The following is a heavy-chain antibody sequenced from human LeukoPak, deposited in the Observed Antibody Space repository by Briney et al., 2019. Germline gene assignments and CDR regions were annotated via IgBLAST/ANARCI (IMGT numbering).Heavy chain of an antibody. V-gene: IGHV3-23*01. Sequence: GGSLRLSCAASGITFSIYGMSWVRQAPGKGLEWVSGISGTGENTYYADSVKGRFTISRDNSKNTLYLQMNSLRADDTAVYYCAKVGVPAVMELGTRGVATTIELDYWGQGTLVTVSS. CDR1: GITFSIYG. CDR2: ISGTGENT. CDR3: AKVGVPAVMELGTRGVATTIELDY. D-gene: IGHD2-2*01. J-gene: IGHJ4*02.